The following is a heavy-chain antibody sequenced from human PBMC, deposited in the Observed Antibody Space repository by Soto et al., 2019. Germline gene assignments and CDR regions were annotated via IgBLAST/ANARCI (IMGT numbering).Heavy chain of an antibody. CDR1: GGSVSGGSYC. D-gene: IGHD3-9*01. V-gene: IGHV4-61*01. Sequence: QVQLQESGPGLVKPSETLSLTCTVSGGSVSGGSYCWSWIRQPPGKGLECIGYVYNSGSTTYNPSLRSRDPIAVDTSKNQFSLGLSSVTAADTAVYYCARVPLTTYFDLWGRGTLVTVSS. J-gene: IGHJ2*01. CDR2: VYNSGST. CDR3: ARVPLTTYFDL.